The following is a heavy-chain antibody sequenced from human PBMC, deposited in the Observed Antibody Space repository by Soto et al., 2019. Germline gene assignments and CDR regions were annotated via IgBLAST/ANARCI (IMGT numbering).Heavy chain of an antibody. D-gene: IGHD5-18*01. CDR2: IIPIFGTA. Sequence: ASVKVSCKASGGTFSSYAISWVRQAPGQGLEWMGGIIPIFGTANYAQKFQGRVTITADESTSTAYMELSSLRSEDTAVYYCARASGIVDTDIYDYGMDVWGQGTTVTVSS. V-gene: IGHV1-69*13. J-gene: IGHJ6*02. CDR1: GGTFSSYA. CDR3: ARASGIVDTDIYDYGMDV.